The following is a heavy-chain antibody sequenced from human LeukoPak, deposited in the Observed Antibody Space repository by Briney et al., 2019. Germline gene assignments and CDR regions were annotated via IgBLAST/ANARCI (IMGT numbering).Heavy chain of an antibody. V-gene: IGHV3-11*06. CDR2: ISSSSSYT. J-gene: IGHJ4*02. CDR3: ARDRGDSGSSDY. CDR1: GFSLSDYY. Sequence: PGGSLRLPCAASGFSLSDYYMSWVRQAPGKGLEWVSYISSSSSYTINADSVKGRFTVFRDNAKNLVFLQMNRLRVEDTAVYYCARDRGDSGSSDYWGQGTLVTVSS. D-gene: IGHD3-10*01.